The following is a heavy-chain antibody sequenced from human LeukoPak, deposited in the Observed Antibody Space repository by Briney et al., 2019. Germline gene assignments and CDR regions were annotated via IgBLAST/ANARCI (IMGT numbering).Heavy chain of an antibody. J-gene: IGHJ5*02. V-gene: IGHV1-24*01. CDR2: FDPEDGET. CDR3: ATGRYCSSTSCSQENWFDP. CDR1: GYTLTELS. Sequence: ASVRVSCKVSGYTLTELSMHWVRQAPGKGLEWMGGFDPEDGETIYAQKFQGRVTMTEDTSTDTAYMELSSLRSEDTAVYYCATGRYCSSTSCSQENWFDPWGQGILVTVSS. D-gene: IGHD2-2*01.